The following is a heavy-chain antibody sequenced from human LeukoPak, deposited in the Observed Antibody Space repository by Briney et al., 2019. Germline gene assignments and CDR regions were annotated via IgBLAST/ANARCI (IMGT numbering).Heavy chain of an antibody. Sequence: GGSLRLSCAASGFTFSSYSMNWVRQAPGKGLEWVSSISSSSSYIYYADLVKGRFTISRDNAKNSLYLQMNSLRAEDTAVYYCASLLNYYDSSGYYYFDYWGQGTLVTVSS. CDR3: ASLLNYYDSSGYYYFDY. V-gene: IGHV3-21*01. CDR2: ISSSSSYI. D-gene: IGHD3-22*01. J-gene: IGHJ4*02. CDR1: GFTFSSYS.